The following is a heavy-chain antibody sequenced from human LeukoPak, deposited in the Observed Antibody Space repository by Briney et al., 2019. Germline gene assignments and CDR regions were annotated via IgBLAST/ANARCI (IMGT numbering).Heavy chain of an antibody. D-gene: IGHD3-16*01. CDR3: AKDSSQGGDYFDY. Sequence: PGGSLRLSCAASGITLSSYAMSWVRQAAGKGLEWVSAINGSGVITYYTDSVKGRFTISRDNSKNTVYLQMNSLRAEDTAIYYCAKDSSQGGDYFDYWGRGTLVTVSS. CDR2: INGSGVIT. CDR1: GITLSSYA. J-gene: IGHJ4*02. V-gene: IGHV3-23*01.